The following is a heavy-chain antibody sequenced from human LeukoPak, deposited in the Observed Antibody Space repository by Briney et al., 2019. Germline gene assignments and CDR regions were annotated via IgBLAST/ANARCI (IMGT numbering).Heavy chain of an antibody. D-gene: IGHD3-9*01. J-gene: IGHJ4*02. Sequence: PSETLSLTCAVDGGSFSGYYWTWIRQPPGKGLEWIGEINHSGSTNYNPSLKSRVTISLDTSKNQFSLKLSSVTAADTAVYYCARGHFYYDILTGYHTTFDYWGQGTLVTVSS. CDR2: INHSGST. CDR1: GGSFSGYY. V-gene: IGHV4-34*01. CDR3: ARGHFYYDILTGYHTTFDY.